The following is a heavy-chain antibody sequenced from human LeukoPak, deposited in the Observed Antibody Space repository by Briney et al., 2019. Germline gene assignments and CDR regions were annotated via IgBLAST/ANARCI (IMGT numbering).Heavy chain of an antibody. Sequence: GGSLRLSCAASGFTFSSYGMHWVRQAPGKGLEWVAFIRYDGSNKYYADSVKGRFTISRDNSKNTLYLQMNSLRAEDTAVYYCAKTYYDFWSGYKMDAFDIWSQGTMVTVSS. CDR3: AKTYYDFWSGYKMDAFDI. V-gene: IGHV3-30*02. D-gene: IGHD3-3*01. CDR1: GFTFSSYG. J-gene: IGHJ3*02. CDR2: IRYDGSNK.